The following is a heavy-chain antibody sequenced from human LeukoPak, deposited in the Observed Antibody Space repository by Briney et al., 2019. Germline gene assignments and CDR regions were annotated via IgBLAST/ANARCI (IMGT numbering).Heavy chain of an antibody. Sequence: PGGSLRLSCVASGFTFSNVWINWVRQAPGRGLEWVGRIRSKAAGGTTEYAAPVKGRFTISRDDSKNTLYLQMNSLRAEDTAVYYCARGGHYDSSGYYAFDIWGQGTMVTVSS. CDR1: GFTFSNVW. CDR2: IRSKAAGGTT. J-gene: IGHJ3*02. CDR3: ARGGHYDSSGYYAFDI. D-gene: IGHD3-22*01. V-gene: IGHV3-15*07.